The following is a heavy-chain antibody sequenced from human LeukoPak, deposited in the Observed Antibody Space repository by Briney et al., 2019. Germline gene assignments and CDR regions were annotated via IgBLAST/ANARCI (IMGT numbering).Heavy chain of an antibody. CDR3: ARGSQWLDSWFDC. V-gene: IGHV3-30-3*01. Sequence: GGSLRLSCAASGFIFSNYAMHWVRQAPGKGLEWVAIISYDGSNKYYADSEKGRITISRDNSKNMLYLEMSSLRAEDTAVYYCARGSQWLDSWFDCWGQGTLVTVSS. D-gene: IGHD6-19*01. CDR2: ISYDGSNK. J-gene: IGHJ4*02. CDR1: GFIFSNYA.